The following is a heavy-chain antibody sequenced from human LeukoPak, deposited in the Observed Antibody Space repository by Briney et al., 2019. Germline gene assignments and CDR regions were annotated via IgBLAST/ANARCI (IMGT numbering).Heavy chain of an antibody. CDR3: VTEYYGSYNY. Sequence: GGSLRLSCAASGFTFTDAWMSWLRQAPGKGLEWVGHVKSNTVGGTTEYAAPVKGRFTISRDDSKNTVHLQMNSLKTEDTALYYCVTEYYGSYNYWGQGALVTVSS. J-gene: IGHJ4*02. D-gene: IGHD1-26*01. V-gene: IGHV3-15*01. CDR2: VKSNTVGGTT. CDR1: GFTFTDAW.